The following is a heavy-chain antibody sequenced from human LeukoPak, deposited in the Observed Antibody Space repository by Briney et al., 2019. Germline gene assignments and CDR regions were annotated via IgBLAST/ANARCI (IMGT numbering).Heavy chain of an antibody. CDR3: ARDGSGWSVY. D-gene: IGHD6-19*01. CDR1: GFTLSGYW. Sequence: TGGSLRLPCAASGFTLSGYWMSWLRQAPGKGLEWVANIKQDGTEKYVDSVKGRFIISRDNAKNSLYLQMNSLRAEDTAVYYCARDGSGWSVYWGQGTLVTVSS. CDR2: IKQDGTEK. V-gene: IGHV3-7*01. J-gene: IGHJ4*02.